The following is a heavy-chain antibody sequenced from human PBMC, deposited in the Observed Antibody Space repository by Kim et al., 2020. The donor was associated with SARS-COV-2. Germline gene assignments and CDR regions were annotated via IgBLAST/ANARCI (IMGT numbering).Heavy chain of an antibody. J-gene: IGHJ5*02. Sequence: SETPSLTCAVYGGSFSGYYWSWIRQPPGKGLEWIGEISHSGSTNYNPSLKSRVTISVDTSKNQFSLKLSSVTAADTAVYYCARGPLDSSSYPWALTGSRRWFDPWGQGTLVTVSS. CDR2: ISHSGST. CDR1: GGSFSGYY. CDR3: ARGPLDSSSYPWALTGSRRWFDP. D-gene: IGHD6-6*01. V-gene: IGHV4-34*01.